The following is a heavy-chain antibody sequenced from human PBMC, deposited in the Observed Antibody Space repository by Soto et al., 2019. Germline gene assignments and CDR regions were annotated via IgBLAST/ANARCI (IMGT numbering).Heavy chain of an antibody. V-gene: IGHV3-48*03. D-gene: IGHD3-3*01. CDR3: ARDSHYDFWSGYRTYYYGMDV. CDR2: ISSSGSTI. Sequence: GSLRLSCAASVFTFSSYEMNWVRQAPGKGLEWVSYISSSGSTIYYADSVKGRFTISRDNAKNSLYLQMNSLRAEDTAVYYCARDSHYDFWSGYRTYYYGMDVWGQGTTVTVSS. J-gene: IGHJ6*02. CDR1: VFTFSSYE.